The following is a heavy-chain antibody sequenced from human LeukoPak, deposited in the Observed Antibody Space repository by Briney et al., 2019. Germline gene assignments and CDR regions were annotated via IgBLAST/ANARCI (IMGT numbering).Heavy chain of an antibody. V-gene: IGHV3-23*01. CDR2: ISGSGSGGST. CDR3: AKTQRYCSSTSCYFTYYYYYYMDV. J-gene: IGHJ6*03. D-gene: IGHD2-2*01. Sequence: PGGSLRLSCAASGFTFSSSAMSWVRQAPGKGLEWVSSISGSGSGGSTYYADSVKGRFTISRDNSKNTLYLQMNSLRAEDTAVYYCAKTQRYCSSTSCYFTYYYYYYMDVWGKGTTVTVSS. CDR1: GFTFSSSA.